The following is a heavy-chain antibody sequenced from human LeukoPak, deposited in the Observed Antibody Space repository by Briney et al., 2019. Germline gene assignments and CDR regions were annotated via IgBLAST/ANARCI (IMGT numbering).Heavy chain of an antibody. CDR3: ARDPRLWFGDHNFDY. Sequence: GGSLRLSCAASGFTFSLYGMHWVRQAPGKGLEWVAVISYDGSNKYYADSVKGRFTISRDNSKNTLYLQMNSLRAEDTAVYYCARDPRLWFGDHNFDYWGQGTLVTVSS. CDR2: ISYDGSNK. V-gene: IGHV3-30*03. CDR1: GFTFSLYG. D-gene: IGHD3-10*01. J-gene: IGHJ4*02.